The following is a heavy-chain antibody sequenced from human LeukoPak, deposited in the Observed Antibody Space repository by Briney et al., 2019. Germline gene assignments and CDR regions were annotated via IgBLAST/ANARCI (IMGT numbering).Heavy chain of an antibody. CDR3: ARALYYYDSSGYSNDW. V-gene: IGHV3-21*01. D-gene: IGHD3-22*01. J-gene: IGHJ4*02. Sequence: GGSLRLSCEASEFTFSRYSMNWVRQAPGKGLEWVSSISTSSSYIYYADSVKGRFTISRDDAKNSLYLQMNSLRAEDTAVYYCARALYYYDSSGYSNDWWGQGTLVTVSS. CDR1: EFTFSRYS. CDR2: ISTSSSYI.